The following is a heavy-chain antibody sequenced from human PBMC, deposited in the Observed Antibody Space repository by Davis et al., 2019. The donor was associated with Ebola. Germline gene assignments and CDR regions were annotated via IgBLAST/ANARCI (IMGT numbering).Heavy chain of an antibody. D-gene: IGHD5-18*01. CDR1: GFTFSDYS. J-gene: IGHJ4*02. CDR3: ARAWGIGSYYFDY. Sequence: GESLKISCAASGFTFSDYSINWVRQAPGKGLEWVSSISWRSEYIYYADSVKGRFTISRDNARNSLFLQMDNLRAEDTAVYYCARAWGIGSYYFDYWGQGALVTVSS. CDR2: ISWRSEYI. V-gene: IGHV3-21*01.